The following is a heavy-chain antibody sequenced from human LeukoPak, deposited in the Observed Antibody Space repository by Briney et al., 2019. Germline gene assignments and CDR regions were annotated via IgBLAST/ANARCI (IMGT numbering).Heavy chain of an antibody. J-gene: IGHJ5*02. V-gene: IGHV3-30*03. CDR3: ARESYLDYYDSSGYYQNWFDP. CDR1: GFTFSSYG. D-gene: IGHD3-22*01. Sequence: GGSLRLSCAASGFTFSSYGMHWVRQAPGKGLEWVAVISYDGSNKYYADSVKGRFTISRDNSKNTLYLQMNSLRAEDTAVYYCARESYLDYYDSSGYYQNWFDPWGQGTLVTVSS. CDR2: ISYDGSNK.